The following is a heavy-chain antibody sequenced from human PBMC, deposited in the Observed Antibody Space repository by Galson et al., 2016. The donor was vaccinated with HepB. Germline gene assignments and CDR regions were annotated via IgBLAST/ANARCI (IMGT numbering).Heavy chain of an antibody. D-gene: IGHD3-10*01. CDR1: RDSFTGYW. CDR2: IYPGGSDA. V-gene: IGHV5-51*01. CDR3: ARVMVRGTHCLDV. Sequence: QSGAEVKRPGESLEISCQGSRDSFTGYWIAWVRQMPGKGLEWMGIIYPGGSDAKYSPSFQGHVTFSADKSTTTAYLQWSSLTVADSAIYYCARVMVRGTHCLDVWGQGTTVTVSS. J-gene: IGHJ6*02.